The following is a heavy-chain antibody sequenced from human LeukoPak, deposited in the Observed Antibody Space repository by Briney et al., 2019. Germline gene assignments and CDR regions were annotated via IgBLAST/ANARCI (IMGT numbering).Heavy chain of an antibody. Sequence: RGSLRLSCAASVFTFSNYAISWVREAPGKGVEWVSAIGGSGGSTYYADSVKGRFNISSDNSKNTVYLQMNSLRAEDTAVYYCVATVTILDYWGQGTLVTVSS. CDR1: VFTFSNYA. D-gene: IGHD4-17*01. CDR2: IGGSGGST. V-gene: IGHV3-23*01. CDR3: VATVTILDY. J-gene: IGHJ4*02.